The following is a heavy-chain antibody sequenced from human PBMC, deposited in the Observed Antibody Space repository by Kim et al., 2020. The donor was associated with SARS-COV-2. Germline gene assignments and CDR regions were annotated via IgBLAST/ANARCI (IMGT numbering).Heavy chain of an antibody. CDR1: VGSFSGYY. D-gene: IGHD3-10*01. CDR2: INHSGST. Sequence: SETLSLTCAVYVGSFSGYYWRWIRQPPGKGLEWSGEINHSGSTNYNPSLKSRVTISVDTSKNQFSLKLSSVTAADTAVYYCARARALWFGELLYDQLHSWWSMDVWGEGTTVIVCS. CDR3: ARARALWFGELLYDQLHSWWSMDV. V-gene: IGHV4-34*01. J-gene: IGHJ6*04.